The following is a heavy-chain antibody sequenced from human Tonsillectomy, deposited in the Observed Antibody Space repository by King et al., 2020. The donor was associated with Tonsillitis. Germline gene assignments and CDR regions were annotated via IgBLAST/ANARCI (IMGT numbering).Heavy chain of an antibody. J-gene: IGHJ6*02. Sequence: DVQLVESGGGLIQPGGSLRLSCAASGFTFSSYAMSWVRQAPGKGLEWVSSISSGPYSADSAKGRFTISRDNSRNTLYLQIDSLRAEDTAIYYCAKNRHADNSEFIMDVWGQGTTVTVSS. CDR1: GFTFSSYA. D-gene: IGHD3-22*01. V-gene: IGHV3-23*04. CDR3: AKNRHADNSEFIMDV. CDR2: ISSGP.